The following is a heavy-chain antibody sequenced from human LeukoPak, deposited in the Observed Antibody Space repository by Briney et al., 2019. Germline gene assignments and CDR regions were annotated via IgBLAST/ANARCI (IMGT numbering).Heavy chain of an antibody. V-gene: IGHV1-24*01. D-gene: IGHD1-26*01. Sequence: GASVKVSCKVSGYTLTELSMHWVRQAPGKGREWMGGFDPEDGETIYAQKFQGRVTMTEDTSTDTAYMELSILRSEDTAVYYCATVSYGELLYFDYWGQGTLVTVSS. J-gene: IGHJ4*02. CDR1: GYTLTELS. CDR3: ATVSYGELLYFDY. CDR2: FDPEDGET.